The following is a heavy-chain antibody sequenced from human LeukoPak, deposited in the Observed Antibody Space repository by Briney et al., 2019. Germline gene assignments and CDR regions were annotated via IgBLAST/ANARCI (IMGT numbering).Heavy chain of an antibody. Sequence: GGSLRLSCAASGFTFSSYEMNWVRQAPGKGLEWVSYISSSGSTINYADSVKGRFTISRDNAKNSLYLQMNSLRAEDTAVYYCARLGGDTYYYGSGSFLTYGMDVWGKGTTVTVSS. CDR1: GFTFSSYE. D-gene: IGHD3-10*01. CDR2: ISSSGSTI. J-gene: IGHJ6*04. V-gene: IGHV3-48*03. CDR3: ARLGGDTYYYGSGSFLTYGMDV.